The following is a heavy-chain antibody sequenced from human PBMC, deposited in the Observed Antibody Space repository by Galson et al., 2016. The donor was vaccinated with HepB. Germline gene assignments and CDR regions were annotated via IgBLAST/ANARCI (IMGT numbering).Heavy chain of an antibody. CDR1: GFSLSTIGVG. J-gene: IGHJ5*02. CDR2: IFWDDNK. V-gene: IGHV2-5*02. D-gene: IGHD2-2*01. Sequence: PALVKPTQTLTLTCTFSGFSLSTIGVGVAWIRQPPGKAPEWLAHIFWDDNKRHSPSLKSRGTITKDASKDQVVLTMTNMDPVDTATDYCAHTLAYCSTDSCPYSWFDPWGQGTLVTVSS. CDR3: AHTLAYCSTDSCPYSWFDP.